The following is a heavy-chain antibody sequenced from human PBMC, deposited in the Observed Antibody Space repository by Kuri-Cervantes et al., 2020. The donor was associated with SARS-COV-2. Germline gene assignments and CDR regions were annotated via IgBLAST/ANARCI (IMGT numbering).Heavy chain of an antibody. D-gene: IGHD6-6*01. CDR1: GGSFSGYY. J-gene: IGHJ4*02. CDR3: ARDLYSSSSGLGY. CDR2: INWNGGST. V-gene: IGHV3-20*01. Sequence: GESLKISCAVYGGSFSGYYWSWIRQPPGKGLEWVSGINWNGGSTGYADSVKGRFTISRDNAKNSLYLQMNSLRAEDTALYHCARDLYSSSSGLGYWGQGTLVTVSS.